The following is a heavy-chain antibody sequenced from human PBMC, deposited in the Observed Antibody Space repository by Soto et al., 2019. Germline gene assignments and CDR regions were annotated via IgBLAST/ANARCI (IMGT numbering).Heavy chain of an antibody. J-gene: IGHJ5*02. D-gene: IGHD1-1*01. CDR3: VRDGTKALRDWFDP. CDR2: IYATGTT. CDR1: GASIRGFY. Sequence: SETLSLTCTVSGASIRGFYWSWIRKSAGKGLEWIGRIYATGTTDYNPSLKSRVMMSVDTSKKQFSMKLRSVTAADTAVYYCVRDGTKALRDWFDPWGQGISVTVSS. V-gene: IGHV4-4*07.